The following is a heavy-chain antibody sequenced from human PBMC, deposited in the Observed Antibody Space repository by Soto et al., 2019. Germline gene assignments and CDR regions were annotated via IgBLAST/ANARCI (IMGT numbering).Heavy chain of an antibody. CDR1: GYTFTSYA. Sequence: QVQLVQSGAEVKKPGASVKVSCKASGYTFTSYAMHWVRQAPGQRLEWMGWINAGNGNTKYSQKFQGRVTITRDTSGATAYVKLGSLRSEDTVVFYCAGSFVVVPPAHYWAQEPLVTFPS. CDR3: AGSFVVVPPAHY. D-gene: IGHD2-21*01. J-gene: IGHJ4*02. V-gene: IGHV1-3*01. CDR2: INAGNGNT.